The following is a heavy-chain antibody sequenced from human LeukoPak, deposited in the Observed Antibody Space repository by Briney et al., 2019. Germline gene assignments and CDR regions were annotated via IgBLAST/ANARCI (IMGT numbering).Heavy chain of an antibody. D-gene: IGHD5-24*01. CDR2: IIPIFGIA. CDR1: GGTFSSYA. Sequence: SVKVSCKASGGTFSSYAISWVRQAPGQGLEWMGRIIPIFGIANYAQKFQGGVTITADKSTSTAYMELSSLRSEDTAVYYCARDGRDGYNSHYWGQGTLVTVSS. CDR3: ARDGRDGYNSHY. V-gene: IGHV1-69*04. J-gene: IGHJ4*02.